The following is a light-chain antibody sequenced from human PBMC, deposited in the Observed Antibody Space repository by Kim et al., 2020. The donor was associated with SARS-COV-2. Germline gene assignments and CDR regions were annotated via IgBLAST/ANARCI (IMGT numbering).Light chain of an antibody. CDR3: QQYITSPWT. J-gene: IGKJ1*01. CDR2: GAS. Sequence: EIVLTQSPGTLSLSPGDRATLSCRASQSISSNYLAWYQQKPGQAPRLLIYGASNRATGIPVRFSGSRSGPDFTLTINRLEPEDFAVYYCQQYITSPWTFGQGTKVDIK. CDR1: QSISSNY. V-gene: IGKV3-20*01.